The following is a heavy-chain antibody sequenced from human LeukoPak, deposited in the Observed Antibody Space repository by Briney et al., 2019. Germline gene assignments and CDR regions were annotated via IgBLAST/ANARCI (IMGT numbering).Heavy chain of an antibody. CDR2: IYDTGST. J-gene: IGHJ4*02. Sequence: SETRSLTCAVSGGSISSGGYSWSWIRQPPGKGLEWIGYIYDTGSTYYNPSLKSRVTISVDRSKNQFSLKLSSVTAADTAVYYCAREYCSSTSCYIDYWGQGTLVTVSS. V-gene: IGHV4-30-2*01. CDR1: GGSISSGGYS. CDR3: AREYCSSTSCYIDY. D-gene: IGHD2-2*02.